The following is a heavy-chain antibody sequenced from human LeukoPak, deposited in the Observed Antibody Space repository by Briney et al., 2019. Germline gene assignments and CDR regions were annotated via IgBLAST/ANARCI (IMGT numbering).Heavy chain of an antibody. V-gene: IGHV1-69*05. Sequence: ASVKVSCKASGGTFSSYAVSWVRQAPGQGLEWMGGIIPIFGTANYAQKFQGSVTITTDESTSTAYMELSSLRSEDTAVYYCAHLHAANDNEPNDYWGQGTLVTVSS. J-gene: IGHJ4*02. D-gene: IGHD1-1*01. CDR2: IIPIFGTA. CDR3: AHLHAANDNEPNDY. CDR1: GGTFSSYA.